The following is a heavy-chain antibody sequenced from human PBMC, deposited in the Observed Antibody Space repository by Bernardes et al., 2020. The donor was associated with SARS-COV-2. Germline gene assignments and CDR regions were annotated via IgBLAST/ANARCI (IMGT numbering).Heavy chain of an antibody. D-gene: IGHD5-18*01. CDR1: GYSFTSYW. V-gene: IGHV5-51*01. Sequence: GESLKISCKGSGYSFTSYWIGWVRQMPGKGLEWMGIIYPGDSDTRYSPSFQGQVTISADKSISTAYLQWSSLKASDTAMYYCARTDTAMVTEVPYFDPWGQGTLVTVSS. CDR3: ARTDTAMVTEVPYFDP. CDR2: IYPGDSDT. J-gene: IGHJ4*02.